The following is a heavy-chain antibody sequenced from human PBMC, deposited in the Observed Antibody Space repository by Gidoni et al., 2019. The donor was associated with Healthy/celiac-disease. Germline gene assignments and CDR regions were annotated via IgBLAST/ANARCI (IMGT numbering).Heavy chain of an antibody. CDR1: GFTFSSYA. V-gene: IGHV3-23*01. J-gene: IGHJ5*02. CDR3: AKAYCSSTSCHLDWFDP. D-gene: IGHD2-2*01. CDR2: ISGSGGST. Sequence: EVQLLESGGGLVQPGGSLRLSCAASGFTFSSYAMSWVRQAPGKGLEWVSAISGSGGSTYYADSVKGRFTISRDNSKNTLYLQMNSLRAEDTAVYYCAKAYCSSTSCHLDWFDPWGQGTLVTVSS.